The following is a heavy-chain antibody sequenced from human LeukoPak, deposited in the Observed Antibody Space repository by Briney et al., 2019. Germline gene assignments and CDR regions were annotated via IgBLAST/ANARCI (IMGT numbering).Heavy chain of an antibody. V-gene: IGHV3-74*01. Sequence: GESLRLSCAASGFTFSDYWMHWVRQAPGKGLVWVSRVNRDGSSTSYADSVKGRFTISRDNAKNTLSLQMNSLRAEDTAVYYCARDRSISAAGDTYWGQGTLVTVSS. CDR3: ARDRSISAAGDTY. CDR2: VNRDGSST. CDR1: GFTFSDYW. J-gene: IGHJ4*02. D-gene: IGHD6-13*01.